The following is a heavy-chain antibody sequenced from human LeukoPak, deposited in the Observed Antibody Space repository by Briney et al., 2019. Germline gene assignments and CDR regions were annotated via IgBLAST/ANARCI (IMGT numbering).Heavy chain of an antibody. CDR1: GFTFSSYA. CDR3: AKEDKNSYYDILTGYYRDYYGMDV. D-gene: IGHD3-9*01. Sequence: PGGSLRLSCAASGFTFSSYAMSWVRQAPGKGLEWVSGISWNSGSIGYADSVKGRFTISRDNAKNSLYLQMNSLRAEDTALYYCAKEDKNSYYDILTGYYRDYYGMDVWGQGTTVTVSS. J-gene: IGHJ6*02. CDR2: ISWNSGSI. V-gene: IGHV3-9*01.